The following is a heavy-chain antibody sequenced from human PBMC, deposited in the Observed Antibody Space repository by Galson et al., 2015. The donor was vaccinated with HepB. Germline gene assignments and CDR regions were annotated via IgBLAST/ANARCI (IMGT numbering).Heavy chain of an antibody. CDR3: ARGKRQDIVVVPAAAEYFQH. V-gene: IGHV1-2*02. J-gene: IGHJ1*01. D-gene: IGHD2-2*01. CDR1: GYTFTGYY. Sequence: SVKVSCKASGYTFTGYYMHWVRQAPGQGLEWMGWINPNSGGTNYAQKFQGRVTMTRDTSISTAYMELSRLRSDDTAVYYCARGKRQDIVVVPAAAEYFQHWGQGTLVTVSS. CDR2: INPNSGGT.